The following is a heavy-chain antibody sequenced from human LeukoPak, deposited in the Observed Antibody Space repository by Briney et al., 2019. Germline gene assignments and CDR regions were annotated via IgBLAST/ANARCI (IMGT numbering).Heavy chain of an antibody. CDR2: IIPIFGTA. Sequence: GASVKVSCKASGGTYSSYAISWVRQAPGQGLEWMGGIIPIFGTANYAQKFQGRVTITTDESTSTAYTELSSLRSEDTAVYYCAREGYYYDSSGYFNWFDPWGQGTLVTVSS. CDR1: GGTYSSYA. J-gene: IGHJ5*02. V-gene: IGHV1-69*05. CDR3: AREGYYYDSSGYFNWFDP. D-gene: IGHD3-22*01.